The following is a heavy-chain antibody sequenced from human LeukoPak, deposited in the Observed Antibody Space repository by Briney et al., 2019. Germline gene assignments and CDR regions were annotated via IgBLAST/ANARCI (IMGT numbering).Heavy chain of an antibody. CDR2: SSAYNGNK. Sequence: VXXXXXQGLEWMGWSSAYNGNKNYAQKLQGRVTMTTDTSTSTAYMELRSLRSDDTAVYYCAAGYYDFWSGPTDWGQGTLVTVSS. CDR3: AAGYYDFWSGPTD. J-gene: IGHJ4*02. D-gene: IGHD3-3*01. V-gene: IGHV1-18*01.